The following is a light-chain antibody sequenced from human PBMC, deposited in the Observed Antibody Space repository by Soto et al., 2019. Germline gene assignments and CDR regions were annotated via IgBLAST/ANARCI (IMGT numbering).Light chain of an antibody. CDR2: DVS. J-gene: IGLJ3*02. CDR3: SSYAASTNGV. V-gene: IGLV2-8*01. CDR1: SSDVGGYNY. Sequence: QSALTQPPSASGSPGQSVTISCTGTSSDVGGYNYVSWYQQHPGKAPKLMIYDVSKRPSGVPDRFSGSKSGNTASLTVSGLQAEDEADYYCSSYAASTNGVFGGGTKLTVL.